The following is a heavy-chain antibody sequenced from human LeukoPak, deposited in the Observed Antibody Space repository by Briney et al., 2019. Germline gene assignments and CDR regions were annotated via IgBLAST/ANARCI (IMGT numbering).Heavy chain of an antibody. CDR3: ARYRGGRGSDFFDY. D-gene: IGHD3-10*01. V-gene: IGHV3-48*02. CDR1: GFTFSSYS. CDR2: ITGSSSTI. J-gene: IGHJ4*02. Sequence: PGGSLRLSCAASGFTFSSYSMTWVRQAPGKGLEWISYITGSSSTIYYADSVKGRFIISRDNARDSLHLQMNSLGDEDTAVYYCARYRGGRGSDFFDYWGQETLVTVSS.